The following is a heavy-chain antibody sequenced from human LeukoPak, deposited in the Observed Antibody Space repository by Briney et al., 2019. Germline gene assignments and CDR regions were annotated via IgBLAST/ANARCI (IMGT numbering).Heavy chain of an antibody. D-gene: IGHD3-10*01. CDR1: GYTLTSYG. J-gene: IGHJ5*02. CDR2: ISAYNGNT. Sequence: ASVKVSCKASGYTLTSYGISWVRQAPGQGLEWMGWISAYNGNTNYAQKLQGRVTMTTDTSTSTAYMELRSLRSDDTAVYYCARGSGWFGESERSFDPWGQGTLVTVSS. V-gene: IGHV1-18*04. CDR3: ARGSGWFGESERSFDP.